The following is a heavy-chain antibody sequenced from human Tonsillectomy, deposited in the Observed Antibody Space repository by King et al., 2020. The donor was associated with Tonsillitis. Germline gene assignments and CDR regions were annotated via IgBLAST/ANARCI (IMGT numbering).Heavy chain of an antibody. Sequence: VQLVESGGGVVQPGRSLRLSCAASGFTFSSYGMHWVRQAPGKGLEWVAVISYDGSNKYYADSVKGRFTISRDNSKNTLYLQMNSLRAEDTAVYYCAKSYYDSSGYYYGGEDWFDPWGQGTLVTVSS. V-gene: IGHV3-30*18. CDR2: ISYDGSNK. CDR3: AKSYYDSSGYYYGGEDWFDP. CDR1: GFTFSSYG. D-gene: IGHD3-22*01. J-gene: IGHJ5*02.